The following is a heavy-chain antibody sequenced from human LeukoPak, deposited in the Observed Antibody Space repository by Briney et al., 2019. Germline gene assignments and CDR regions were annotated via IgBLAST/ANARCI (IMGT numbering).Heavy chain of an antibody. Sequence: PSETLSLTCTVSGGSISSGDYYWSWIRQPPGKGLEWIGYIYYSGSTNYNPSLKSRVTISVDTSKNQFSLKLSSVTAADTAVYYCARFGGIAAAGYDNWFDPWGQGTLVTVSS. D-gene: IGHD6-13*01. CDR3: ARFGGIAAAGYDNWFDP. V-gene: IGHV4-61*08. J-gene: IGHJ5*02. CDR2: IYYSGST. CDR1: GGSISSGDYY.